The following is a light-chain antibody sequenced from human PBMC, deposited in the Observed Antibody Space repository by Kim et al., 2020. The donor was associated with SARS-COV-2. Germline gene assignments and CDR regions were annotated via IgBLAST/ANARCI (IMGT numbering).Light chain of an antibody. Sequence: DIQMTQSPSSLSASVGDRVTITCRASQSIISYLNWYQQKPGKAPKAVIYATSNLLSGVPLRFSGSGSGTDFTLTISSVQPEDFAIYYCQQSYSTPYTFGQGTKLEI. V-gene: IGKV1-39*01. CDR2: ATS. CDR1: QSIISY. J-gene: IGKJ2*01. CDR3: QQSYSTPYT.